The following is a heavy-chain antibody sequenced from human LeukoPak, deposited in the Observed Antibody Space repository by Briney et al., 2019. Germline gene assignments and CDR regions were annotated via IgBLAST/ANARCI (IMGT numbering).Heavy chain of an antibody. V-gene: IGHV3-74*01. J-gene: IGHJ4*02. D-gene: IGHD3-3*01. Sequence: GGSLRLSCAASGFTFNSYWIHWVRQAPGKGLVWVSRINSNGNSTNYADSVKGRFTISRDNSKNTLYLQMNSLRAEDTAVYYCAKDPFFYWGQGTLVTVSS. CDR2: INSNGNST. CDR1: GFTFNSYW. CDR3: AKDPFFY.